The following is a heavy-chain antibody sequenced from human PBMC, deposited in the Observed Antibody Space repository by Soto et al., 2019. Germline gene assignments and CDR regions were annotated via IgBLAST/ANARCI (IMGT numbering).Heavy chain of an antibody. V-gene: IGHV3-30*18. CDR2: VSYDGIDE. CDR3: AKSLREMATKTTNY. CDR1: GFTFTSFG. Sequence: QVHLVESGGGVVQPGRSLRLSCAASGFTFTSFGIHWVRQAPGKGLEWVAVVSYDGIDENYADSVKGRLSISRDNSKNTMHLQINNLRSEDTTVYYCAKSLREMATKTTNYWGQGTLVTVSP. D-gene: IGHD5-12*01. J-gene: IGHJ4*02.